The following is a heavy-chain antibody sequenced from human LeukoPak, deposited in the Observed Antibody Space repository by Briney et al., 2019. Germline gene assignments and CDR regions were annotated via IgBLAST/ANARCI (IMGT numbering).Heavy chain of an antibody. CDR3: AKSSRGYVSSFDY. J-gene: IGHJ4*02. CDR1: GFTFSSYA. Sequence: GGSLRLSCAASGFTFSSYAMSWVRQAPGKGLEWVSAISGSGGSAYYADSVKGRFTIFRDNSKNTLYLQMNSLRAEDTAVYYCAKSSRGYVSSFDYWGQGTLVTVSS. CDR2: ISGSGGSA. D-gene: IGHD5-12*01. V-gene: IGHV3-23*01.